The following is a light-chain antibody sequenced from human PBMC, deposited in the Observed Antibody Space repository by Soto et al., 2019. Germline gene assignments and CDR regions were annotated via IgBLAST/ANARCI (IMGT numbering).Light chain of an antibody. Sequence: DIVFTQSPATLSLSPGERATLSGRASQSASSSYLAWYQQRPGQAPRLLIYGASSRATGIPDRFSGSGSGTDFTPPISRMEPEDFAVYYCKQYGSSLTFGQGKKVDNK. J-gene: IGKJ1*01. CDR3: KQYGSSLT. CDR2: GAS. V-gene: IGKV3-20*01. CDR1: QSASSSY.